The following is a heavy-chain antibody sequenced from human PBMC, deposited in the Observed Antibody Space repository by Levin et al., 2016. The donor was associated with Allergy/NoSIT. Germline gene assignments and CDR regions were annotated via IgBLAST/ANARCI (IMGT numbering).Heavy chain of an antibody. Sequence: WIRQPPGKGLEWIGYIYYSGSTNYNPSLKSRVTISVDTSKNQFSLKLSSVTAADTAVYYCARDMGNWNDPPGAFDIWGQGTMVTVSS. CDR2: IYYSGST. V-gene: IGHV4-59*01. D-gene: IGHD1-1*01. J-gene: IGHJ3*02. CDR3: ARDMGNWNDPPGAFDI.